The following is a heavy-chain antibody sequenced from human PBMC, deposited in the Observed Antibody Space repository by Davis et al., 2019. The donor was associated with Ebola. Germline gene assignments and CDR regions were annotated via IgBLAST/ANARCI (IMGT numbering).Heavy chain of an antibody. J-gene: IGHJ6*02. CDR3: AREGQLADYYYYGMDA. CDR2: IIPILGIA. V-gene: IGHV1-69*04. Sequence: AASVKVSCKASGYTFTSYDISWVRQAPGQGLEWMGRIIPILGIANYAQKFQGRVTITADKSTSTAYMELSSLRSEDTAVYYCAREGQLADYYYYGMDAWGQGTTVTVSS. D-gene: IGHD6-6*01. CDR1: GYTFTSYD.